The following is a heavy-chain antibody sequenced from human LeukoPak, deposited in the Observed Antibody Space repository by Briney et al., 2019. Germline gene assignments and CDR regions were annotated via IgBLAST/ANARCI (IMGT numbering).Heavy chain of an antibody. CDR3: ARDGVEMATIGFLGY. J-gene: IGHJ4*02. V-gene: IGHV3-23*01. CDR2: IYEDGGTT. CDR1: GFTFRSHA. D-gene: IGHD5-24*01. Sequence: PGGSLRLSCVGSGFTFRSHAMSWVRQAPEKGLEFVSGIYEDGGTTYYADSVKGRFTISRDNSKNTLYLQMNSLRAEDTAVYYCARDGVEMATIGFLGYWGQGTLVTVSS.